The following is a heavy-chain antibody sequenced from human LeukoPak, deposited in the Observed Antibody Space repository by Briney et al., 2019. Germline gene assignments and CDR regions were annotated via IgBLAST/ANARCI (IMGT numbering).Heavy chain of an antibody. CDR1: GFTFSSYG. CDR2: IWYDGSNK. D-gene: IGHD1-26*01. Sequence: QPWGVLRLSCAASGFTFSSYGMHWVRRAPGKGLEWVAIIWYDGSNKYYADSVKGRFTISRDNSKNTLYLQMNSLRAEDTAVYYCAKGSGGSYLYWGQGTLVTVSS. V-gene: IGHV3-33*06. CDR3: AKGSGGSYLY. J-gene: IGHJ4*02.